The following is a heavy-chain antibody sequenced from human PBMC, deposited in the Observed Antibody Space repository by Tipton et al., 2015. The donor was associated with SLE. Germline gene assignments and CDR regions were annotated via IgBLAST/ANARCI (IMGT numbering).Heavy chain of an antibody. CDR3: AKSRRAARVGYGMDV. Sequence: GSLRLSCAASGFTFSSYEMSWVRQAPGKGLEWVSVFFNSGSTYYADSVEGRFTISRDDSKDTLFLQMNSLTAEDTAVYYCAKSRRAARVGYGMDVWGQGTTVTVSS. V-gene: IGHV3-23*03. D-gene: IGHD2-15*01. J-gene: IGHJ6*02. CDR1: GFTFSSYE. CDR2: FFNSGST.